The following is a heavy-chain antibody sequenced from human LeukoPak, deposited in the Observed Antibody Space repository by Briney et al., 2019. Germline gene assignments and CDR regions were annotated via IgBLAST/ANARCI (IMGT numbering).Heavy chain of an antibody. V-gene: IGHV3-21*01. CDR3: ARGQQLRNSHFDY. CDR2: ISSSSSYI. Sequence: GGSLRLSCAASGFTFSSYSMNWVRQAPGKGLEWVSSISSSSSYIYYADLVKGRFTISRDNAKNSLYLQMNSLRAEDTAVYYCARGQQLRNSHFDYWGQGTLVTVSS. J-gene: IGHJ4*02. D-gene: IGHD6-13*01. CDR1: GFTFSSYS.